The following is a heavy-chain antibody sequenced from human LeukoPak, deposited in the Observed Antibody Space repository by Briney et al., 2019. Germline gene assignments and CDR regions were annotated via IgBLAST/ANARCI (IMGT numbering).Heavy chain of an antibody. V-gene: IGHV3-7*01. D-gene: IGHD3-10*01. Sequence: GGSLRLSCAASGFTFSAYWMTWVRQAPGKGLEWVANIKQDGSEKYYVDSVKGRFTISRDNAKNSLYLQMNSPRVEDTAVYYCARDGGRFGDYEYWGQGTLVTVSS. CDR3: ARDGGRFGDYEY. CDR2: IKQDGSEK. J-gene: IGHJ4*02. CDR1: GFTFSAYW.